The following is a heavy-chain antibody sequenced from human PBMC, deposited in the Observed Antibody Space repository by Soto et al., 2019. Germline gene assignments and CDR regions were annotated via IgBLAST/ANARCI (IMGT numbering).Heavy chain of an antibody. CDR3: ARDQNGSPHFDY. Sequence: QVHLQESGPGLVKPSETLSLTCTVCGASIRNYYWSWIRQPPGKGLEWIGFSYYSGSTNYNPSLNSRVTMSVDTSKNQFSLKLTSVTAADTAVYYCARDQNGSPHFDYWGQGILVTVSS. V-gene: IGHV4-59*01. CDR1: GASIRNYY. CDR2: SYYSGST. D-gene: IGHD1-26*01. J-gene: IGHJ4*02.